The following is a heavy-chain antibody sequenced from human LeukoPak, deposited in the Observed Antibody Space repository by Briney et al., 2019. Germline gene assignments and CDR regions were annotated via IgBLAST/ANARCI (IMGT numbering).Heavy chain of an antibody. Sequence: GGSLRLSCAVSGFTFGDHYVSWIRQAPGKGLDWLSYISPSGITTKYADSVKGRFTVSRDNAKNSVFLQLNNLRVEDTAVYFCARQRSSYYFDSWGQGTLVTVSS. CDR2: ISPSGITT. CDR3: ARQRSSYYFDS. CDR1: GFTFGDHY. V-gene: IGHV3-11*01. D-gene: IGHD6-19*01. J-gene: IGHJ4*02.